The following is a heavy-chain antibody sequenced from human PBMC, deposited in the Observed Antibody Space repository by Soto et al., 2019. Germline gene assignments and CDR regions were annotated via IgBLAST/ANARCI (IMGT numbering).Heavy chain of an antibody. CDR2: ISWNSDSI. CDR3: EKDQGRTDDYVNARDI. Sequence: EVQLVESGGDLVQPGRSLRLSCAASGFTFHDYALHWVRQAPGKGMEWVSGISWNSDSIGYADSVNGRFTISRDNAKNSLYLQIKSLTPEDTALYYCEKDQGRTDDYVNARDIWGQETVVMVSS. D-gene: IGHD3-16*01. V-gene: IGHV3-9*01. CDR1: GFTFHDYA. J-gene: IGHJ3*02.